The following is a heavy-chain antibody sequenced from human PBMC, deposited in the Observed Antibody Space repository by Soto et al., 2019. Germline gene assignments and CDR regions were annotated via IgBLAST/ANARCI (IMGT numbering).Heavy chain of an antibody. CDR1: GYNFILHG. V-gene: IGHV1-18*01. CDR2: ISAYNGNT. Sequence: QGQLVQSVGEVKKPGASLKVSCKASGYNFILHGISWVRQAPGQGLGWMGWISAYNGNTNYAQNFQVRVTMTTDPSTSTVNTELMSLISDDTAVYYCARVWYDGNSGAFDIWGQGTKVTVSS. CDR3: ARVWYDGNSGAFDI. D-gene: IGHD3-10*01. J-gene: IGHJ3*02.